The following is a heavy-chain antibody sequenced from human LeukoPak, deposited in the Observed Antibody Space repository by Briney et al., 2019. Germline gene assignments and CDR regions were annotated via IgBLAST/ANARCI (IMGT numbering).Heavy chain of an antibody. V-gene: IGHV3-43*01. CDR1: GFTFDDYT. Sequence: GGSLRLSCAASGFTFDDYTMHWVRQAPGKGLEWVSLISWNGVSTYYADSVKGRFTISRGNSKTSLYLQMNSLRTEDTALYYCAKERGSSGYFDYWGQGTLVTVSS. D-gene: IGHD6-6*01. J-gene: IGHJ4*02. CDR3: AKERGSSGYFDY. CDR2: ISWNGVST.